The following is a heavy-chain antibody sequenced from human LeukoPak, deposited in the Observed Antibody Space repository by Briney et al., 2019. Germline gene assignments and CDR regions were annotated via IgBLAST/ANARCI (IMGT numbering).Heavy chain of an antibody. V-gene: IGHV3-30*03. CDR3: ARVGLGRYYFDY. CDR1: GFTFSSYG. CDR2: ISYDGSNK. J-gene: IGHJ4*02. Sequence: GGSLRLSCAASGFTFSSYGMHWVRQAPGKGLEWVAVISYDGSNKYYADSVKGRFTISRDNSKNTLYLQMNSLRAEDTAVYYCARVGLGRYYFDYWGQGTLVTVSS. D-gene: IGHD1-26*01.